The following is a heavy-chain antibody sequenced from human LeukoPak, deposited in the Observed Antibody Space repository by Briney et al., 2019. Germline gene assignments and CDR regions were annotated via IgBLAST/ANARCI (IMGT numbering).Heavy chain of an antibody. CDR3: ARGGMNNWYNFDY. Sequence: PGGSLRLSCVASGFTFSDSYMTWIRQGPGKGPEWLSYISITGSDTRYAESVKGRFTISRDNAKDSLYLQMNSLRGEDTAVYYCARGGMNNWYNFDYWGQGTQVTVSS. J-gene: IGHJ4*02. V-gene: IGHV3-11*06. CDR2: ISITGSDT. D-gene: IGHD1/OR15-1a*01. CDR1: GFTFSDSY.